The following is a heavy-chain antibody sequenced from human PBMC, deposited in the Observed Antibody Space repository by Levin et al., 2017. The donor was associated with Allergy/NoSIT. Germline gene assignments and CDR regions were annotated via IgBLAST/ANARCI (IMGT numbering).Heavy chain of an antibody. Sequence: SETLSLTCTVSGGSVSSSSCYWGWIRQPPGKGLEWIGSIYYSGSTQYNPSLKSRVTISVDTYKNQFSLKLTSVTAADTAIYYCARDERGGPSDDAFEIWGQGTMVTVSS. CDR3: ARDERGGPSDDAFEI. CDR1: GGSVSSSSCY. D-gene: IGHD3-10*01. J-gene: IGHJ3*02. V-gene: IGHV4-39*07. CDR2: IYYSGST.